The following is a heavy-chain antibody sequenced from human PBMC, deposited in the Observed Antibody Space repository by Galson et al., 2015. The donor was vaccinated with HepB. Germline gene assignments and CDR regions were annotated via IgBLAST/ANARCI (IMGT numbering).Heavy chain of an antibody. CDR3: TTFLEMTTVQY. V-gene: IGHV3-15*01. CDR2: IKKKSEGGTT. Sequence: SLRLSCAASGFTFRHAWMSWVRQAPGKGLEWVGRIKKKSEGGTTDYAAPVEGRFTISRDDSKNTLYLEMNSLKTEDTAPYYCTTFLEMTTVQYWGQGTLVTVSS. J-gene: IGHJ4*02. D-gene: IGHD4-11*01. CDR1: GFTFRHAW.